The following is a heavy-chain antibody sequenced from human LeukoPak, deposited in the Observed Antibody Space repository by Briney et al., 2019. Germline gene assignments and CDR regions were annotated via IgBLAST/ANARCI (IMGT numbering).Heavy chain of an antibody. V-gene: IGHV3-23*01. D-gene: IGHD3-10*01. CDR2: ISGSGGST. CDR1: GFTFSTYA. J-gene: IGHJ5*02. CDR3: AKGSYYSGSGSFSQYGWFDP. Sequence: GGSLRLSCAASGFTFSTYAMTWVRQAPGKGLEWVSTISGSGGSTYYPDSVRGRFTISRDNSKNTLYLQMNSLRAEDTALYYCAKGSYYSGSGSFSQYGWFDPWGQGTLVTVCS.